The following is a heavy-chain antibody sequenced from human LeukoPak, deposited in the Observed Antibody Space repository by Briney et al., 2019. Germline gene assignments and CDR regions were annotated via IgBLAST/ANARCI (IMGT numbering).Heavy chain of an antibody. D-gene: IGHD3-16*01. CDR3: ARLTPPFDY. Sequence: PGGSLRLSCAASGFTFSNYWMHWVRQAPGKGLVWVARINSDGSTTNYADSVKGRFTISRDNAKNTLYLQMNSRRAEDTAVYYCARLTPPFDYWGQGTLVTVSS. J-gene: IGHJ4*02. CDR1: GFTFSNYW. V-gene: IGHV3-74*01. CDR2: INSDGSTT.